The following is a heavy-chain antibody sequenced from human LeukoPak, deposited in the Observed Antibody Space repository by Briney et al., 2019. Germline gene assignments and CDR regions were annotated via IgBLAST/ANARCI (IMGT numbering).Heavy chain of an antibody. CDR1: GGSISSYY. D-gene: IGHD4-11*01. J-gene: IGHJ2*01. CDR2: IYYSGST. CDR3: ARFYSNYATDWYFDL. V-gene: IGHV4-59*12. Sequence: SETLSLTCTVSGGSISSYYWSWIRQPPGKGLEWIGYIYYSGSTYYNPSLKSRVTISVDTSKNQFSLKLSSVTAADTAVYYCARFYSNYATDWYFDLWGRGTLVTVSS.